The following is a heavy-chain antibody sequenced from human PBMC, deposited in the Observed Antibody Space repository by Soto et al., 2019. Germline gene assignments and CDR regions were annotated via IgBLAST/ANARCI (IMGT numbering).Heavy chain of an antibody. V-gene: IGHV3-23*01. CDR2: ISGSGGST. J-gene: IGHJ6*03. Sequence: GGSLRLSCAASGFTFSSYAMSWVRQAPGKGLEWVSAISGSGGSTYYADSVKGRFTISRDNSKNTLYLQMNSLRAEDTAVYYCARGEVQRYCSSTSCYAGGVYYYYMDVWGKGTTVTVSS. CDR1: GFTFSSYA. D-gene: IGHD2-2*01. CDR3: ARGEVQRYCSSTSCYAGGVYYYYMDV.